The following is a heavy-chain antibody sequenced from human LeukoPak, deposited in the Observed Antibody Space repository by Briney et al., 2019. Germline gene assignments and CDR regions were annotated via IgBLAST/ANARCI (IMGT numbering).Heavy chain of an antibody. CDR2: IKSKTDGGTT. CDR1: GFTFSNYW. Sequence: GGSLRLSCAASGFTFSNYWMSWVRQAPGKGLEWVGRIKSKTDGGTTDYAAPVKGRFTISRDDSKNTLYLQMNSLKTEDTAVYYCTTSPLWFGEPRARNDYWGQGTLVTVSS. V-gene: IGHV3-15*01. J-gene: IGHJ4*02. CDR3: TTSPLWFGEPRARNDY. D-gene: IGHD3-10*01.